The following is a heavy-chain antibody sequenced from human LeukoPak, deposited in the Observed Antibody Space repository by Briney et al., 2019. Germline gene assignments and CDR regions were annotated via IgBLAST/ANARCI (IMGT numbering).Heavy chain of an antibody. CDR3: ARDRGKSGYSGSPVWFDP. J-gene: IGHJ5*02. D-gene: IGHD5-12*01. CDR2: ISSSSSYI. Sequence: GGSPRLSCAASGFTFSSCSMNWVSQAPGKGLEWVSSISSSSSYIYYADSVKGRFTISRDNAKNSLYLQMNSLRAEDTAVYYCARDRGKSGYSGSPVWFDPWGQGTLVTVSS. V-gene: IGHV3-21*01. CDR1: GFTFSSCS.